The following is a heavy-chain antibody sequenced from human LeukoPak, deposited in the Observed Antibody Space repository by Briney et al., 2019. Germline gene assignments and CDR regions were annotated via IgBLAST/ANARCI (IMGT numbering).Heavy chain of an antibody. CDR3: ACQTTVKYYFDY. Sequence: GGSLRLSCAASGFTFSRYGMHWVRQAPGKGLEWVAVISYDGSNKYDADSVKGRFTISRDNSKNTLYLQMNSLRVEDTAVYYCACQTTVKYYFDYWGQGTLVTVSS. CDR1: GFTFSRYG. CDR2: ISYDGSNK. D-gene: IGHD4-17*01. J-gene: IGHJ4*02. V-gene: IGHV3-30-3*01.